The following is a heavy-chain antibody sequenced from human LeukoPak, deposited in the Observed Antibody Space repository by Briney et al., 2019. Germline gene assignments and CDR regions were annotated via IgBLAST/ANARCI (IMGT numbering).Heavy chain of an antibody. Sequence: SETLSLTCTVSGDSISSSSHYWGWIRQPPGKGLEWIGSIYYSGSTYYNPSLKSRLTISVDTSKNQFSLKLSSVTAADTAVYYCAVIVSTSWDYWGQGTLVTVSS. J-gene: IGHJ4*02. CDR2: IYYSGST. V-gene: IGHV4-39*01. CDR3: AVIVSTSWDY. D-gene: IGHD5/OR15-5a*01. CDR1: GDSISSSSHY.